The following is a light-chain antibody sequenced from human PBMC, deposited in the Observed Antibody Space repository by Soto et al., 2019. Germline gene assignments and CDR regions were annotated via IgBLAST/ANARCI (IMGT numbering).Light chain of an antibody. CDR3: QQYKDYSPVCS. V-gene: IGKV1-5*01. CDR1: QSITRW. CDR2: DAS. Sequence: DIQITQSPSTLSTSVGDRVTITCRASQSITRWLAWYQQKPGEAPKLLIYDASNLESGVPSRFSGSGSGTEFTLTITGLQPDDFATYYCQQYKDYSPVCSFGQGTKVDTK. J-gene: IGKJ2*04.